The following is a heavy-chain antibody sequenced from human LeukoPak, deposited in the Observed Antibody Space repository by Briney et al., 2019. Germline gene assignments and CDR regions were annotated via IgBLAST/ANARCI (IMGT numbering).Heavy chain of an antibody. Sequence: GASVKVSCKASGYTFTRYYIHWVRQAPGQGLEWMGWISTYSGNTNYAQKLQGRVTMTTDTSTSTAYMELRSLRSDDTAVYYCARDVGGGGSYFDYWGQGTLVTVSS. V-gene: IGHV1-18*04. J-gene: IGHJ4*02. D-gene: IGHD3-16*01. CDR3: ARDVGGGGSYFDY. CDR1: GYTFTRYY. CDR2: ISTYSGNT.